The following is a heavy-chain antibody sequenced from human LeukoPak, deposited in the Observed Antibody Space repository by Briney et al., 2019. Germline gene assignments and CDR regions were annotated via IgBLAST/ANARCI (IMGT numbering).Heavy chain of an antibody. D-gene: IGHD1-26*01. CDR3: TINSGSHP. Sequence: GGSLRLSCAASGFTFSSHWMHWVRQAPGKGLEWVANIKQDGSEKYYVDSVKGRFTISRDNAKNSLYLQMNSLRAEDTAVYYCTINSGSHPWGQGTLVTVSS. V-gene: IGHV3-7*01. CDR2: IKQDGSEK. CDR1: GFTFSSHW. J-gene: IGHJ5*02.